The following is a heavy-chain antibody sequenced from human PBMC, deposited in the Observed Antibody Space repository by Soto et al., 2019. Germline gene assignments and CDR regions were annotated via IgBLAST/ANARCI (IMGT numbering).Heavy chain of an antibody. CDR2: IYYSGST. D-gene: IGHD3-10*01. V-gene: IGHV4-30-4*01. CDR1: GGSISSGDYY. CDR3: ARDVLYGSGSYPDDY. J-gene: IGHJ4*02. Sequence: QVQLQESGPGLVKPSQTLSLTCTVSGGSISSGDYYWSWIRQPPGKGLEWIGYIYYSGSTYYNPSLKSRVTISVDTSKTQFSLKLSSVTAADTAVYYCARDVLYGSGSYPDDYWGQGTLVTVSS.